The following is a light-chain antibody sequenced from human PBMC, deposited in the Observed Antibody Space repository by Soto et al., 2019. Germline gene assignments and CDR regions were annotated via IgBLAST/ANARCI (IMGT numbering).Light chain of an antibody. V-gene: IGLV1-51*02. J-gene: IGLJ1*01. CDR2: ENN. Sequence: SVLTQPPSVSAAPGQKVTISCSGSSSNIRNNYVSWYQQLPGTAPKLLIYENNKRPSGIPDRFSGSKSGTSATLGITGLQTGDEADYYCGTWDSSLSANVFGTGTKVTVL. CDR1: SSNIRNNY. CDR3: GTWDSSLSANV.